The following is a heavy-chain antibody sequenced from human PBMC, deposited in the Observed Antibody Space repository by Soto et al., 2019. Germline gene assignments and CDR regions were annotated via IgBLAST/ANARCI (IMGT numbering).Heavy chain of an antibody. V-gene: IGHV1-69*02. D-gene: IGHD3-9*01. J-gene: IGHJ4*02. CDR3: ARRTGYFANHHFDY. CDR1: GGSFSSYT. Sequence: GTSVKVSCKACGGSFSSYTISWVRQAPGQGLEWMGRIIPILGIANYAQKFQGRVTITADKSTSTAYMELSSLRSEDTAVYYCARRTGYFANHHFDYWGQGTLVTVSS. CDR2: IIPILGIA.